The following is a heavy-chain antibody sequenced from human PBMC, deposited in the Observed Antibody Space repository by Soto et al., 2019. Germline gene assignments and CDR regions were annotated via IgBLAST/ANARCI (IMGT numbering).Heavy chain of an antibody. J-gene: IGHJ6*02. CDR3: ASSSFLRSGDLFHGLDV. V-gene: IGHV1-58*02. Sequence: SVKVSCKTSGFTFTSSAIQWVRQARGQRLEWIGWIVVGSDNTNYAQKFQERVTISVDTSKNQFSLKLTSVTAEDTALYFCASSSFLRSGDLFHGLDVWGQGTTVTVSS. CDR1: GFTFTSSA. CDR2: IVVGSDNT. D-gene: IGHD3-10*01.